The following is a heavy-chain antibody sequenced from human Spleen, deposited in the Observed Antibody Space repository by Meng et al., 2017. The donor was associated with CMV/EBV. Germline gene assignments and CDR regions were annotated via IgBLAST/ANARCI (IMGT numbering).Heavy chain of an antibody. Sequence: GESLKISCAGSGFTFSSYEMNWVRQAPGKGLEWVSYVSSSGNTVYHADSVKGRFTSSRDNAKNSLYLQMNSLRVEDTAVYYCARDLGQQYYDSRWAFAYWGQGTLVTVSS. CDR2: VSSSGNTV. D-gene: IGHD3-3*01. CDR1: GFTFSSYE. V-gene: IGHV3-48*03. J-gene: IGHJ4*02. CDR3: ARDLGQQYYDSRWAFAY.